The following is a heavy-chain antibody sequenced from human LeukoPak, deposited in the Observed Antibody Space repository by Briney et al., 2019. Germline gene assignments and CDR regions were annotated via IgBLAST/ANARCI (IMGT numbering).Heavy chain of an antibody. Sequence: SETLSLTCTVSGGSISSYYWSWIRQPAGKGLEWIGRIYTSGSTNYNPSLKSRVTMSVDTSKNQFSLKLSSVTAADTAVYYCAGVMRFLEYGGRRGYNWFDPWGQGTLVTVSS. J-gene: IGHJ5*02. CDR2: IYTSGST. D-gene: IGHD3-3*01. V-gene: IGHV4-4*07. CDR3: AGVMRFLEYGGRRGYNWFDP. CDR1: GGSISSYY.